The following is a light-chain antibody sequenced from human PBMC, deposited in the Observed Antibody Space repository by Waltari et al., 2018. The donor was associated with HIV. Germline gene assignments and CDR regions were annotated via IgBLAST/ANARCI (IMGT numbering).Light chain of an antibody. CDR3: NCRGNSGNQVL. CDR2: GKD. J-gene: IGLJ2*01. V-gene: IGLV3-19*01. CDR1: SLRTNH. Sequence: SSELTQDPAVSVALGQKVMFTCNGDSLRTNHASWYQQKPGQAPVLVFYGKDGRPSGIPDRFSGSSSGNTASLTITGAQAEDEADYYCNCRGNSGNQVLFGGWTQLTVL.